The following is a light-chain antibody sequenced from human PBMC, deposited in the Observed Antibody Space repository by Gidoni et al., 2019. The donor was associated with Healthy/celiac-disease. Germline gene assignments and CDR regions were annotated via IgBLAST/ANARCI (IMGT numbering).Light chain of an antibody. Sequence: QSVLTQPPSVSGAPGPRVPISCTGSSSNIGAGYDVHWYQQLPGTAPKLLIYGNSNRPSGVPDRFSGSKSGTSASLAITGLQAEDEADYYCQSYDSSLSGSWVVFGGGTKLTVL. CDR3: QSYDSSLSGSWVV. V-gene: IGLV1-40*01. CDR2: GNS. J-gene: IGLJ2*01. CDR1: SSNIGAGYD.